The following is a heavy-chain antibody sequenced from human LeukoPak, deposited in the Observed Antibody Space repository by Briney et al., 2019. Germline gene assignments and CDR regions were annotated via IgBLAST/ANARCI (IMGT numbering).Heavy chain of an antibody. J-gene: IGHJ4*02. Sequence: GASVKVSCKASGYTFIAYYIHWMRQAPGQGLEWMGWINPNSGATNYAQKFQGRITMTRDTSINTAYMELYSLNSDDTAVYFCARGVLRGSGSVDYWGQGSLVTVSS. CDR3: ARGVLRGSGSVDY. CDR1: GYTFIAYY. V-gene: IGHV1-2*02. D-gene: IGHD6-19*01. CDR2: INPNSGAT.